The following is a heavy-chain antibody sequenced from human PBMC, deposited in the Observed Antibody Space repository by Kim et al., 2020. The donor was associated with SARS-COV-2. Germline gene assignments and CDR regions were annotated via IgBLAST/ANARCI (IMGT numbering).Heavy chain of an antibody. CDR3: ARSMVRGVTVKHYYYGMDV. Sequence: GRFTISRDKSKNTLYLQMNSLRAEDTAVYYCARSMVRGVTVKHYYYGMDVWGQGTTVTVSS. D-gene: IGHD3-10*01. J-gene: IGHJ6*02. V-gene: IGHV3-30*01.